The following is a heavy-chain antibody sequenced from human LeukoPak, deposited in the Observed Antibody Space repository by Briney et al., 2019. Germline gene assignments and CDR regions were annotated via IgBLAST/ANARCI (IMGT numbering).Heavy chain of an antibody. CDR3: ARGYSGYDPPYYYYYYYMDV. D-gene: IGHD5-12*01. CDR1: GGSISSYY. CDR2: IYYSGST. J-gene: IGHJ6*03. V-gene: IGHV4-59*01. Sequence: SETLSLTCTVSGGSISSYYWSWIRQPPGKGLEWIGYIYYSGSTNYNPSLKSRVTMSVDTSKNQFSLKLSSVTAADTAVYYCARGYSGYDPPYYYYYYYMDVWGKGTTVTISS.